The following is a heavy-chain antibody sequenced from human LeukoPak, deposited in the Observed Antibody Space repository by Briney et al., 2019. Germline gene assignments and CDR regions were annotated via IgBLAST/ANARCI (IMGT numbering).Heavy chain of an antibody. CDR1: GGTFSSYA. CDR2: IIPIFGTA. J-gene: IGHJ4*02. V-gene: IGHV1-69*13. D-gene: IGHD6-19*01. Sequence: SVKVSCKASGGTFSSYAISWVRQAPGQGLEWMGGIIPIFGTANYAQKFQGRVTITADESTSTAYMELSSLRSEDTAVYYCARSPSSGWYPYYFDYWGQGTLVTVSS. CDR3: ARSPSSGWYPYYFDY.